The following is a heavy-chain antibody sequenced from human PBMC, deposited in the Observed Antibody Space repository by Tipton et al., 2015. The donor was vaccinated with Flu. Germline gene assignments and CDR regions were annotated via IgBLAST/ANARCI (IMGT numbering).Heavy chain of an antibody. CDR1: GGSISSSSYY. J-gene: IGHJ5*02. D-gene: IGHD3-3*01. CDR2: IYYSGST. CDR3: ARGDVDFWSGSLSMNWFDP. V-gene: IGHV4-39*07. Sequence: LRLSCTVSGGSISSSSYYWGWIRQPPGKGLEWIGSIYYSGSTYYNPSLKSRVTISVDTSKNQFSLKLSSVTAADTAVYYCARGDVDFWSGSLSMNWFDPWGQGTLVTVSS.